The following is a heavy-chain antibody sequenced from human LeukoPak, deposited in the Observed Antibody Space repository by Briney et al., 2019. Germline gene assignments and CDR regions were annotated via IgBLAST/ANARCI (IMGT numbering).Heavy chain of an antibody. Sequence: SETLSLTCTVSGGSIGSYYWSWIRQPPGKGLEWIGYIYYSGSTNYNPSLKSRVTISVDTSKNQFSLKLSSVAAADTAVYYCAKTYYYDSSGYTDAFDIWGQGTMVTVSS. J-gene: IGHJ3*02. CDR3: AKTYYYDSSGYTDAFDI. D-gene: IGHD3-22*01. V-gene: IGHV4-59*01. CDR2: IYYSGST. CDR1: GGSIGSYY.